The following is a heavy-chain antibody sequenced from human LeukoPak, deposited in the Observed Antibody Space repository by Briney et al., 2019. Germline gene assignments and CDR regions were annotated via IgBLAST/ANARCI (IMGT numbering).Heavy chain of an antibody. CDR1: GGSISSYY. Sequence: SETLSLTCTLSGGSISSYYWSWIRQPPGKGLEWIGYIYYSGSTNYNPSLKSRVTISVDTSKNQFSLKLSSVTAADTAVYYCAGSYSGSYWFDPWGQGTLVTVSS. CDR3: AGSYSGSYWFDP. D-gene: IGHD6-13*01. V-gene: IGHV4-59*01. J-gene: IGHJ5*02. CDR2: IYYSGST.